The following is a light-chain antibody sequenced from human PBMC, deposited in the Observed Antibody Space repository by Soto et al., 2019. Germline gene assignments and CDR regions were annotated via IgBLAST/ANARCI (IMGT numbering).Light chain of an antibody. Sequence: EIVMTQSPATLSVSPGERATLSCRASQSVSSNLAWYPQKPCQAPRLLIYGASTRATGIPARFSGSGSGTEFTITISSLQSEDFAVYYCQQYNNWPPATCGQGTKVEIK. CDR3: QQYNNWPPAT. CDR1: QSVSSN. J-gene: IGKJ1*01. CDR2: GAS. V-gene: IGKV3-15*01.